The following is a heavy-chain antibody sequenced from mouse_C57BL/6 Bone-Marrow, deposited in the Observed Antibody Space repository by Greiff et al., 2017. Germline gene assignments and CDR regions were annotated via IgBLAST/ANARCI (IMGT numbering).Heavy chain of an antibody. CDR3: TRDPPAYYYGSSFWYFDV. CDR2: ISSGGDYI. Sequence: EVQLQESGEGLVKPGGSLKLSCAASGFTFSSYAMSWVRQTPEKRLEWVAYISSGGDYIYYADTVKGRFTISRDNARNTLYLQMSSLKSEDTAMYYCTRDPPAYYYGSSFWYFDVWGTGTTVTVSS. CDR1: GFTFSSYA. V-gene: IGHV5-9-1*02. J-gene: IGHJ1*03. D-gene: IGHD1-1*01.